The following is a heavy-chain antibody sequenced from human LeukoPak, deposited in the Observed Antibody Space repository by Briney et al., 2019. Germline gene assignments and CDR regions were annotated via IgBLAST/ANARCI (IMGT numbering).Heavy chain of an antibody. CDR2: IKPNSGGT. D-gene: IGHD2-2*01. CDR3: ARDYCSGTSCFDY. J-gene: IGHJ4*02. V-gene: IGHV1-2*02. Sequence: GASVKVSCKASGYTFTGYYMHWVRQAPGQGLEWMGWIKPNSGGTKYAQKFQGRVTMTRDTSISTAYMELSSLRSDDTAAYFCARDYCSGTSCFDYWGQGTLVTVSS. CDR1: GYTFTGYY.